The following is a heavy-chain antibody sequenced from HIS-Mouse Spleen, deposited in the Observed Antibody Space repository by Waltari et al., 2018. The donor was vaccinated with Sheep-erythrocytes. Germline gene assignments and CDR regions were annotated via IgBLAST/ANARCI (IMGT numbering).Heavy chain of an antibody. CDR3: ARDPLTGADY. J-gene: IGHJ4*02. V-gene: IGHV4-31*03. D-gene: IGHD7-27*01. Sequence: QVQLQESGPGLVKPSQTLSLTCPASGGSISSGGYFWSWTRPPPGKGLEWIGYLYYIGSTSYNPARKSRVTMSVETSKSQFSLKLSSVTAADTAVYYCARDPLTGADYWGQGTLVTVSS. CDR2: LYYIGST. CDR1: GGSISSGGYF.